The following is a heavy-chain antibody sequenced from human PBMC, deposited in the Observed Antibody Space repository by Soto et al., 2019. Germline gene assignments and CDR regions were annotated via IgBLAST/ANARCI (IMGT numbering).Heavy chain of an antibody. J-gene: IGHJ4*02. D-gene: IGHD5-12*01. V-gene: IGHV1-69*02. CDR3: AGDDVDIVATRALGY. CDR1: GGTFSSYT. Sequence: SVKVSCQASGGTFSSYTISWVRQAPGQGLEWMGRIIPILGIANYAQKFQGRVTITADKSTSTAYMELSSLRSEDTAVYYCAGDDVDIVATRALGYWGQGTLVTVSS. CDR2: IIPILGIA.